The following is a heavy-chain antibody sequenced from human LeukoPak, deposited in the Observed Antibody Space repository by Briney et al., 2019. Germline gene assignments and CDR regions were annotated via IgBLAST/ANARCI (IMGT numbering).Heavy chain of an antibody. CDR3: ARSFSGSYYNVGLDWFDP. CDR1: GGSISSGGYY. CDR2: IYYSGST. V-gene: IGHV4-31*03. D-gene: IGHD3-10*01. J-gene: IGHJ5*02. Sequence: SQTLSLTCTVSGGSISSGGYYWSWIRQHPGKGLEWIGYIYYSGSTYYNPSLKSRVTISVDMSKNQFSLKLSSVTAADTAVYYCARSFSGSYYNVGLDWFDPWGQGTLVTVSS.